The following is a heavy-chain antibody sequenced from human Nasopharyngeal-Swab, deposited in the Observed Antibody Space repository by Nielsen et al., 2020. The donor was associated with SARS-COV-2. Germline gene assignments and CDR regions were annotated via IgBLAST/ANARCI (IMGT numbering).Heavy chain of an antibody. D-gene: IGHD3-3*01. CDR3: ARVFWFPYYMDV. J-gene: IGHJ6*03. CDR2: INHSGST. Sequence: WIRQPPGQGLEWIGEINHSGSTNYNPSLKSRVTISVDTSKNQFSLKLSSVTAADTAVYYCARVFWFPYYMDVWGKGTTVTVSS. V-gene: IGHV4-34*01.